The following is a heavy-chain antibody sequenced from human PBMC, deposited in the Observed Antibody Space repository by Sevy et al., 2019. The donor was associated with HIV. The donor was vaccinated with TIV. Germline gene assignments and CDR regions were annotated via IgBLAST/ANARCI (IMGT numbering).Heavy chain of an antibody. V-gene: IGHV1-2*02. CDR2: INPNTGVK. CDR1: GYTFTDYY. Sequence: ASVKVSCKASGYTFTDYYLHWVRQAPGQGLEWMTYINPNTGVKNYAQKFRGRVTMTTDTSINTVYTELTRLTSDDTAVYFCARGRVIFDYWGQGTLVTVSS. CDR3: ARGRVIFDY. J-gene: IGHJ4*02.